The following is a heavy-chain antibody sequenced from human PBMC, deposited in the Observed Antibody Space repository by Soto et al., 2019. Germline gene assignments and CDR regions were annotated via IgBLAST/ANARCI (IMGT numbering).Heavy chain of an antibody. D-gene: IGHD6-19*01. V-gene: IGHV3-23*01. Sequence: GGSLRLSCAASGFTFSSCAMSWVRQAPGKGLEWVSSISVSGSSTYYADSVKGRFTISRDNSKNTLHLQMNSLRAEDTAVYHCAKAITVSGTGYYYYGMDVWGQGTTVT. J-gene: IGHJ6*02. CDR3: AKAITVSGTGYYYYGMDV. CDR2: ISVSGSST. CDR1: GFTFSSCA.